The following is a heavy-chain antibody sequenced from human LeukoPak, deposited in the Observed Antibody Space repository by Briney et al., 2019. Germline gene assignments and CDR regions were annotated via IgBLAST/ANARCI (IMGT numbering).Heavy chain of an antibody. D-gene: IGHD3-22*01. Sequence: PGGSLRLSCAASGFTVSSNYMSWIRQAPGKGLEWVSYISSRSNIIYSADSVKGRFTISRDNAKNSLYLQMNSLRAEDTAVYYCARAYYYESSGYGYWGQGTLVTVSS. CDR1: GFTVSSNY. J-gene: IGHJ4*02. CDR3: ARAYYYESSGYGY. CDR2: ISSRSNII. V-gene: IGHV3-11*04.